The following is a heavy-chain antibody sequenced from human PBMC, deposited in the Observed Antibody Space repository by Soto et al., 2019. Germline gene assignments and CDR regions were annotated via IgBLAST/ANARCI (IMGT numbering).Heavy chain of an antibody. J-gene: IGHJ4*02. D-gene: IGHD3-22*01. CDR1: GFTFGDLG. CDR3: AREIYDSSGYYAPFDY. V-gene: IGHV3-20*04. Sequence: GGSLRLSCAASGFTFGDLGMSWVRHVPGKGLEWVCGIDWNGGTTGCVDSVKGRFTISRDNAKNALYLQMNSLRAEDTAVYYCAREIYDSSGYYAPFDYWGQGTLVTVSS. CDR2: IDWNGGTT.